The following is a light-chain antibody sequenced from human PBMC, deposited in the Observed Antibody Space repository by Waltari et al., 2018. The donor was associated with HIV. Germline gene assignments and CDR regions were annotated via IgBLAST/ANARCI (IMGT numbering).Light chain of an antibody. V-gene: IGLV3-25*03. J-gene: IGLJ2*01. CDR1: ELPRQY. CDR3: QSADSSGTYVV. CDR2: KDH. Sequence: SYELTQPPSVSVYPGQTARITCSGDELPRQYSYWYQQRAGQAPRVLIYKDHQRPSGIPDRFSGSSSGTTVTLTIRGVQAEDEADYHCQSADSSGTYVVFGGGTRLSVL.